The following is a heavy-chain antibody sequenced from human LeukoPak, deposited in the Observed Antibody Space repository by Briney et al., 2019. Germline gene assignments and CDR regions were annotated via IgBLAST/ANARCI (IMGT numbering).Heavy chain of an antibody. CDR1: GGSISSYY. D-gene: IGHD5-12*01. CDR2: IYYRGST. Sequence: PSETLSLTCTVSGGSISSYYWNWIRQPPGKGLEWIGYIYYRGSTNYNPSLKSRVTISVDTSKNQFSLKLSSATATDTAMYYCARGDDYKSTLFDYWGPGTLVTVSS. CDR3: ARGDDYKSTLFDY. V-gene: IGHV4-59*01. J-gene: IGHJ4*02.